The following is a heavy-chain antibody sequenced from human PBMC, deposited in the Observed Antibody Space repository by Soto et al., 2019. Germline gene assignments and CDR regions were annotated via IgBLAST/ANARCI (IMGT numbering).Heavy chain of an antibody. CDR2: INPNSGGT. J-gene: IGHJ4*02. CDR3: ARAPFGWAKHIDY. CDR1: GYTFTGYY. Sequence: QVQLVQSGAEVKKPEASVKVSCKASGYTFTGYYMHWVRQAPGQGLEWMGWINPNSGGTNYAQKFQGRVTMTRDTSISTAYMELSRLRSDDTAVDDCARAPFGWAKHIDYWGQGTLVTVSS. V-gene: IGHV1-2*02. D-gene: IGHD6-19*01.